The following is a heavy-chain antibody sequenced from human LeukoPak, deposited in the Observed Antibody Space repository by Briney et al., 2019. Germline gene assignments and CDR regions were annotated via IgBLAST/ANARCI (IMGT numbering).Heavy chain of an antibody. CDR3: ARDRGAATGIRKGYYYGMDV. J-gene: IGHJ6*02. V-gene: IGHV3-21*01. D-gene: IGHD2-15*01. Sequence: GGSLRLSCAAYGFTFSSYSMNWVRQAPGKGLEWVSSISSSSSYIYYADSVKGRFTISRDNAKNSLYLQMNSLRAEDTAVYYCARDRGAATGIRKGYYYGMDVWGQGTTVTVSS. CDR2: ISSSSSYI. CDR1: GFTFSSYS.